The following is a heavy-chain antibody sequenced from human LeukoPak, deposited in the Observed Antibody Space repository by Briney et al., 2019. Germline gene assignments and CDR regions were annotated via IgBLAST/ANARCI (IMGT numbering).Heavy chain of an antibody. CDR1: GFTFSSYL. J-gene: IGHJ4*02. V-gene: IGHV3-7*01. CDR3: ARRSYDFWSGYQYYFDY. CDR2: IKQDGSEK. D-gene: IGHD3-3*01. Sequence: SGGSLRLSCAASGFTFSSYLMSWVRQAPGKGLEWVANIKQDGSEKYYVDSVKGRFTISRDNAKNSLYLQMNSLRAEDTAVYYCARRSYDFWSGYQYYFDYWGQGTLVTVSS.